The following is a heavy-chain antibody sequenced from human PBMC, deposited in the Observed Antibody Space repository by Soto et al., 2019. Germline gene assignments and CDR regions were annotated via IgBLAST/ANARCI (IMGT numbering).Heavy chain of an antibody. J-gene: IGHJ4*02. D-gene: IGHD6-13*01. Sequence: PGGSLRLSCAASGFIFDLHAMHWVRQAPGKGLEWVAVLLYDGSKKYYADSVKGRFTISRDKSKNTLYLEMNSLRAEDTAVYYCAKDFWAAAGFAYFDHWGQGTLVTVSS. CDR2: LLYDGSKK. CDR3: AKDFWAAAGFAYFDH. V-gene: IGHV3-30*18. CDR1: GFIFDLHA.